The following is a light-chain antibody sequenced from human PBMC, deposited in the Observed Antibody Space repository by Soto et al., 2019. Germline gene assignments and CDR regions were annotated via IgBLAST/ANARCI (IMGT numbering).Light chain of an antibody. V-gene: IGKV3-20*01. CDR2: GAS. CDR1: QTVSNSC. Sequence: SQSASTLSLSTGERATHTCRSRQTVSNSCLAWYQQKPAQAPRLLIDGASSRATGIPDRFSGSGSGTDFTLTISRLEPEDFAVYYCQQYGSSPTTFAQRTRV. CDR3: QQYGSSPTT. J-gene: IGKJ1*01.